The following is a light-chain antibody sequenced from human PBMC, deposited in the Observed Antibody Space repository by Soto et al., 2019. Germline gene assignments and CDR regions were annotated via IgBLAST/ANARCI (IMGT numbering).Light chain of an antibody. CDR2: GAF. CDR1: QSVSST. V-gene: IGKV3-15*01. J-gene: IGKJ1*01. Sequence: EIVLTQSPGTLSLSPGERATLSCGASQSVSSTYLACYQQKPGQAPSLLIYGAFTRATGIPARFSGTGSGTEFTLTISSLQSEDFALYYCQQYNDWPLTFGQGTKVDI. CDR3: QQYNDWPLT.